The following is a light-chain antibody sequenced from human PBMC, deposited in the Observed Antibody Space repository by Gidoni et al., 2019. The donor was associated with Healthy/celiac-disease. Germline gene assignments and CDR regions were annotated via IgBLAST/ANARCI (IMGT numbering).Light chain of an antibody. CDR3: QQYDKLLFT. Sequence: DIQITQSPSSLSASVGDRVTINCKASQAISYHLNWYQKKPGKAPKLLIYDASNVETGVPSRFSGSGSGTYFTFTISSLQPEDIATYYCQQYDKLLFTFGPGTKVDIK. CDR1: QAISYH. CDR2: DAS. J-gene: IGKJ3*01. V-gene: IGKV1-33*01.